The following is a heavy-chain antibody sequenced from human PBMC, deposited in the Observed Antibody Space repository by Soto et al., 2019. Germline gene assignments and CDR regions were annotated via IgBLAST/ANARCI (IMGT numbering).Heavy chain of an antibody. CDR3: AKDMVGYYGSGSYPERCFQH. CDR1: GFTFDDYA. D-gene: IGHD3-10*01. V-gene: IGHV3-9*01. Sequence: EVQLVESGGGLVQPGRSLRLSCAASGFTFDDYAMHWVRQAPGKGLEWVSGISWNSGSIGYADSVKGRFTISRDNAKNSLYLQMNSLRAEDTALYYCAKDMVGYYGSGSYPERCFQHWGQGTLVTVSS. J-gene: IGHJ1*01. CDR2: ISWNSGSI.